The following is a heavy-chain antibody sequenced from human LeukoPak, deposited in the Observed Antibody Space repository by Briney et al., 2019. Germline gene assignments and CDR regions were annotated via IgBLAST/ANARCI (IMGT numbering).Heavy chain of an antibody. J-gene: IGHJ4*02. CDR2: IKYDGSEQ. CDR1: GFTPSRYW. D-gene: IGHD3-3*01. V-gene: IGHV3-7*01. CDR3: VRELCGDGGCGAFWDI. Sequence: GGPLRLSCAANGFTPSRYWMSGFRKAPGKGLKGVANIKYDGSEQIYADSVKGRFTISRDNGKNSLYLQMYSLRADDTAVYYCVRELCGDGGCGAFWDIWGQGTLVIVSS.